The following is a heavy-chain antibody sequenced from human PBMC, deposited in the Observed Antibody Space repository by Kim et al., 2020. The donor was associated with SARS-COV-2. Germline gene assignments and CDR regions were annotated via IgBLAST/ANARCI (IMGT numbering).Heavy chain of an antibody. CDR3: ARALGGSYYYGMDV. V-gene: IGHV3-30*01. J-gene: IGHJ6*02. D-gene: IGHD1-26*01. Sequence: SVRRRFTISRDTSKNTLYLQMNSRGAEDTPVYYCARALGGSYYYGMDVWGQGTTVTVSS.